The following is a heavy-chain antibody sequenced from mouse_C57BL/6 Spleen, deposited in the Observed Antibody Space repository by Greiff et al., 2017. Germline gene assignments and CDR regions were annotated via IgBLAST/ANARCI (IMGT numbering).Heavy chain of an antibody. D-gene: IGHD2-4*01. J-gene: IGHJ1*03. Sequence: VQLKESGAELVRPGASVKLSCKASGYTFTDYYINWVKQRPGQGLEWIARIYPGSGNTYYNEKFKGKATLTAEKSSSTAYMQLSSLTSEDSAVYVGARCDYDRYFDVWGTGTTVTVSS. CDR1: GYTFTDYY. V-gene: IGHV1-76*01. CDR3: ARCDYDRYFDV. CDR2: IYPGSGNT.